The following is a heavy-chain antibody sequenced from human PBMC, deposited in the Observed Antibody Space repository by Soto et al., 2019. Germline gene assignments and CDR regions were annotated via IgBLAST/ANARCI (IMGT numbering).Heavy chain of an antibody. CDR2: INPSGSI. D-gene: IGHD4-4*01. V-gene: IGHV4-34*01. Sequence: VQLQQWGAGLLKPSETLSLTCAVYGGSFSGYHWSWFRQPPGKGLEWIGEINPSGSINYNPSLKRRVTISVDTSKNQFSLTLSSVPGADTAVYYCATFVGATTVTRGSPRDYWGQGTLVTVSS. J-gene: IGHJ4*02. CDR3: ATFVGATTVTRGSPRDY. CDR1: GGSFSGYH.